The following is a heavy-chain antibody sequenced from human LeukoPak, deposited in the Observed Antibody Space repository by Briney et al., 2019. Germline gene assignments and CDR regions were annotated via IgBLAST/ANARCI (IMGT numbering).Heavy chain of an antibody. CDR2: ISAYNGNT. Sequence: GASVKVSCKASGYTFTSYGISWVRQAPGQGLEWMGWISAYNGNTNYAQKLQGRVTMTTDTSTSTAYMELRSLRSDDTAVYYRARAPRSSSWANWFDPWGQGTLVTVSS. D-gene: IGHD6-13*01. V-gene: IGHV1-18*04. CDR1: GYTFTSYG. CDR3: ARAPRSSSWANWFDP. J-gene: IGHJ5*02.